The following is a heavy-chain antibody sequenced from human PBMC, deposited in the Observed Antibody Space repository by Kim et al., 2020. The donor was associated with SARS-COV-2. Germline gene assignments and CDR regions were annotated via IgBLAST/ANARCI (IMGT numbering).Heavy chain of an antibody. CDR3: AKDACIEQWLVPPTSYFDY. J-gene: IGHJ4*02. CDR1: GFTFSSYA. CDR2: ISGSGGST. D-gene: IGHD6-19*01. Sequence: GGSLRLSCAASGFTFSSYAMSWVRQAPGKGLEWVSAISGSGGSTYYADSVKGRFTISRDNSKNTLYLQMNSLRAEDTAVYYCAKDACIEQWLVPPTSYFDYWGQGTLVTVSS. V-gene: IGHV3-23*01.